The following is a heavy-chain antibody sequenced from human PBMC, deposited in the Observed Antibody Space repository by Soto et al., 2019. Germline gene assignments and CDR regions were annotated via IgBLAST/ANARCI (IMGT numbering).Heavy chain of an antibody. Sequence: EVQLVESGGGLVKQGGSLRLSCAASGFSFSSDSMGWVREAPGKGLEWVSSISSSGSFKNYADSVKGRFTISRDNAKNSLYLQMSGLKDEDTAVYYCARDPPTGTTLDWADSWGQGTLVTVSS. D-gene: IGHD1-7*01. J-gene: IGHJ4*02. CDR2: ISSSGSFK. CDR3: ARDPPTGTTLDWADS. CDR1: GFSFSSDS. V-gene: IGHV3-21*01.